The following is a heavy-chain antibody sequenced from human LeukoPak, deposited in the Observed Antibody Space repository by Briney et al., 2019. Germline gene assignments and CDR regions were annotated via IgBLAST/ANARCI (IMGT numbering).Heavy chain of an antibody. V-gene: IGHV4-39*01. CDR1: GGSISSSSYY. CDR2: IYYSGST. D-gene: IGHD3-22*01. J-gene: IGHJ4*02. CDR3: TRHTPTLYYYDSSGYTGPIDY. Sequence: NPSETLSLTCTVSGGSISSSSYYWGWFRQPPGKGLEWIGSIYYSGSTYYNPSLKSRVTISVDTSKNQFSLKLSSVTAADTAVYYCTRHTPTLYYYDSSGYTGPIDYWGQGTLVTVSS.